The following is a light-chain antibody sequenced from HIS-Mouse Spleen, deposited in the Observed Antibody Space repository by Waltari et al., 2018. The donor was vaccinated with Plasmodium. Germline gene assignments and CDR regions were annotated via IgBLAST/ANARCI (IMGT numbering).Light chain of an antibody. CDR3: QQYDNLPPLFT. V-gene: IGKV1-33*01. Sequence: DIQMTKSPSSLSASVGDRVTITCQASQDISNYLNWYQQKPGKAPKLLIYDASNLETAVPSRFSGSGSGTDFTFTISSLQPEDIATYYCQQYDNLPPLFTFGPGTKVDIK. J-gene: IGKJ3*01. CDR1: QDISNY. CDR2: DAS.